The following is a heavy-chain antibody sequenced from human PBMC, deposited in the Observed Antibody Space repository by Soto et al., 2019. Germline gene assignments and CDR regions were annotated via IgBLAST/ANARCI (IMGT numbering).Heavy chain of an antibody. Sequence: QVHLVESGGGVVQPGRSLRLSCAASGFTFNSFAMHWVRQAPGKGLEWVAVISYHGSNKHYADSVEGRFTISRDNSKNTVYLQMNSLRGEDTAVYYCAREGPGDFGSRFDDWVQGTLVTVSS. CDR1: GFTFNSFA. CDR2: ISYHGSNK. V-gene: IGHV3-30*14. J-gene: IGHJ5*02. D-gene: IGHD3-3*01. CDR3: AREGPGDFGSRFDD.